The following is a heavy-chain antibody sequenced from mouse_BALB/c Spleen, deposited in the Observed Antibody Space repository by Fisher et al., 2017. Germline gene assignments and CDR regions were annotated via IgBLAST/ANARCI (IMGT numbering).Heavy chain of an antibody. Sequence: KFKGKATLTSDKSSSTAYMELSSLTSEDTAVYYCNAVKPFAMDYWGQGTSVTVSS. J-gene: IGHJ4*01. D-gene: IGHD2-2*01. CDR3: NAVKPFAMDY. V-gene: IGHV1-15*01.